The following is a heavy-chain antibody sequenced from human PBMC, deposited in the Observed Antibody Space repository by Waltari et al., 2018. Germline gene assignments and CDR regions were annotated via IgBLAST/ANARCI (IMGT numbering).Heavy chain of an antibody. CDR1: GFNFSDFT. CDR2: ISRSSTYI. Sequence: EVQLVESGGGLVKPGGSLRLSCAASGFNFSDFTMNWVRQAPGKGLEWMSSISRSSTYIYYIDAVKGGFTISRDNAKNSRSLQMDSLRADDTAVYYCAPLTGKGFYWGLGTLVSVSS. CDR3: APLTGKGFY. D-gene: IGHD7-27*01. V-gene: IGHV3-21*02. J-gene: IGHJ4*02.